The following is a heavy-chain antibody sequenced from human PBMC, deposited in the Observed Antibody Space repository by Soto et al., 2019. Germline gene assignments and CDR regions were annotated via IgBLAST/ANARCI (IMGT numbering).Heavy chain of an antibody. CDR3: TMSRRDGYNSYYYYGMDV. Sequence: AGGSLRLSCTASGFTFGDYAMSWVRQAPGKGLEWVGFIRSKAYGGTTEYAASVKGRFTISRDDSKSIAYLQMNSLKTEDTAVYYCTMSRRDGYNSYYYYGMDVWGQGTTVTVSS. V-gene: IGHV3-49*04. CDR2: IRSKAYGGTT. J-gene: IGHJ6*02. D-gene: IGHD5-12*01. CDR1: GFTFGDYA.